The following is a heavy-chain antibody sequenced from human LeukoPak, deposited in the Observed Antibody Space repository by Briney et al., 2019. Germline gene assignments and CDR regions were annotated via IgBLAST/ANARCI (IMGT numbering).Heavy chain of an antibody. J-gene: IGHJ4*02. CDR3: AKDSGWLFDY. D-gene: IGHD3-22*01. Sequence: PGGSLRLSCAASGFTFTTYSMHWVRQAPGKGLEWVAFIRYDGNNKYYADSVKGRFTISRDNSKNTLYLQMNSLKPEDTALYYCAKDSGWLFDYWGQGNRVTVSS. CDR1: GFTFTTYS. V-gene: IGHV3-30*02. CDR2: IRYDGNNK.